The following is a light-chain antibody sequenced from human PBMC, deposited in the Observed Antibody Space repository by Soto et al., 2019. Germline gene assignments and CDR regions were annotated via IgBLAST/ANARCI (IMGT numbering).Light chain of an antibody. J-gene: IGKJ3*01. CDR1: QSVSNSY. V-gene: IGKV3-20*01. Sequence: EIVLTQSPGTLSLSPGERATLSCRASQSVSNSYLTRYQQKPGQAPRLLIYGASNRATGIPDRFSGSGSGTDFTLTISRLEPEDFAMYYCQQYGGSPPFTFGPGTKVDIK. CDR3: QQYGGSPPFT. CDR2: GAS.